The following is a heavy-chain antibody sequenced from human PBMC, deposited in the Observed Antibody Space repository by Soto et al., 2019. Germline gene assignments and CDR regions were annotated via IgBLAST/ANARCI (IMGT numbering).Heavy chain of an antibody. CDR2: IWFDGSKK. D-gene: IGHD6-13*01. V-gene: IGHV3-33*01. CDR3: ARDPASVGYHFDL. CDR1: GFSFSTYG. Sequence: QVQLVESGGGVVQPGRSLKLSCAASGFSFSTYGFHWVRQAPGKGPEWVAVIWFDGSKKYYADSVEGRFTISRDNSKNTLFLQMNTLRDEATAVYYCARDPASVGYHFDLWGQGTLVTVSS. J-gene: IGHJ4*02.